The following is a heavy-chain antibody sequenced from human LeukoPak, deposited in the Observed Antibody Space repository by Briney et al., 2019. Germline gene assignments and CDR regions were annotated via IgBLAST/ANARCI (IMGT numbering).Heavy chain of an antibody. CDR2: ISSSGSTI. CDR1: GFTFSDYY. Sequence: PGGSLRLSCAASGFTFSDYYMSWIRQAPGKGLEWVLYISSSGSTIYYADSVNGRFTISRDNAKNSLYLQMNSLRAEDTAVFYCARDRGDQGWYFDLWGRGTLVTVSS. D-gene: IGHD2-21*01. J-gene: IGHJ2*01. CDR3: ARDRGDQGWYFDL. V-gene: IGHV3-11*04.